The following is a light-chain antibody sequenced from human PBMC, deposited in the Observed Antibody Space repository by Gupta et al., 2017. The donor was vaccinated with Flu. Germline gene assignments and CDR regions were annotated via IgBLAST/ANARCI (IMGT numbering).Light chain of an antibody. J-gene: IGLJ1*01. Sequence: QSALTRPASVSGAPGQSITISCTGTSSDIGTYNLVSWYQQSPGAATILIFYEATQRPSGAANRSSGSYAGITAFPTISGLQSEDDAHYYCSSYAGSNTVVFGSGTKLTVL. CDR3: SSYAGSNTVV. V-gene: IGLV2-23*01. CDR1: SSDIGTYNL. CDR2: EAT.